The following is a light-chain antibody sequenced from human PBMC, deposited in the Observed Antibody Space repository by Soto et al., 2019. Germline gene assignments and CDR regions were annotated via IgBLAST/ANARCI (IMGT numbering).Light chain of an antibody. CDR3: QQYGSSPTWT. CDR2: KAS. J-gene: IGKJ1*01. CDR1: QSISNW. Sequence: DIQMTQSPSTLSASVGDRVTITCRASQSISNWLAWYQQKPGKAPKLLIYKASSLESGVPSRFSGSGSGTEFTLTISSLQPDDFAVYYCQQYGSSPTWTFGQGTKVDI. V-gene: IGKV1-5*03.